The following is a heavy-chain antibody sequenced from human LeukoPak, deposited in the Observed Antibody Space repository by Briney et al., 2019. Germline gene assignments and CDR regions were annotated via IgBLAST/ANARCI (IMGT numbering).Heavy chain of an antibody. D-gene: IGHD2-2*01. CDR2: ISSSSSYI. Sequence: PGGSLRLSCAASGFTFSSYSMNWVRQAPGKGLEWVSSISSSSSYIYYADSVKGRFTISRDNAKNSLYLQMNSLRAEDTAVYYCARDKCSSSFCFDYWGQGTLVTVSS. V-gene: IGHV3-21*01. J-gene: IGHJ4*02. CDR3: ARDKCSSSFCFDY. CDR1: GFTFSSYS.